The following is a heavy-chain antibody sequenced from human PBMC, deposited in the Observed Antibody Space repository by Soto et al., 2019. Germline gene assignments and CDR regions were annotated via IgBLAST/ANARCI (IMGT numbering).Heavy chain of an antibody. J-gene: IGHJ6*02. Sequence: GGSLRLSCTASGFTFGDYAMSWFRQAPGKGLEWVGFIRSKAYGGTTEYAASVKGRFTISRDDSKSIAYLQMNSLKTEDTAVYYCTRAGPPTNYYYGMDVWGQGTTVTVSS. CDR1: GFTFGDYA. V-gene: IGHV3-49*03. CDR3: TRAGPPTNYYYGMDV. CDR2: IRSKAYGGTT.